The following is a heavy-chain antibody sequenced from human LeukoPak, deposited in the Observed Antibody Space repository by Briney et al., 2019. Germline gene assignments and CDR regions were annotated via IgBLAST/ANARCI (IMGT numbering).Heavy chain of an antibody. Sequence: GGSLRLSCAATGFTFSSYTMGWVRQAPGKGLEWVSLIYSGGAIRYADSVKGRFTISRDSSKNTLFLQTNDLTVEDTARYYCARRPGNWGQGILVTVSS. CDR2: IYSGGAI. V-gene: IGHV3-23*03. J-gene: IGHJ4*02. CDR1: GFTFSSYT. D-gene: IGHD1-14*01. CDR3: ARRPGN.